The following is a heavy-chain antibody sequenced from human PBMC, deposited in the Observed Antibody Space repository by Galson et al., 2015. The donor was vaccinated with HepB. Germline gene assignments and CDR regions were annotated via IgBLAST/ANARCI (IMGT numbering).Heavy chain of an antibody. Sequence: SCAASGFPFNNAWMTWVRQAPGMGLEWVGRIKSKTDGETTDYAAPVKGRFTISRDDSKNRLYLQMNSLKTEDTAVYYCTTDVYYSTYWSWFDPWGQGTLVTVSS. CDR1: GFPFNNAW. J-gene: IGHJ5*02. CDR2: IKSKTDGETT. CDR3: TTDVYYSTYWSWFDP. D-gene: IGHD2-8*02. V-gene: IGHV3-15*01.